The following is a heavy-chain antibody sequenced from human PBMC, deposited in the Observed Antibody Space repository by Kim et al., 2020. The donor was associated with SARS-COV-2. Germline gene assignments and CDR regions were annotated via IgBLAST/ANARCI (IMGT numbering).Heavy chain of an antibody. J-gene: IGHJ4*02. CDR3: ARALLSTLGADC. CDR1: GFTFSSHW. D-gene: IGHD3-10*01. V-gene: IGHV3-7*01. CDR2: ITPDGSKE. Sequence: GGSLRLSCAASGFTFSSHWMVWFRQAPGKGLEWVASITPDGSKEEYPDTVKGRFTISRDNAKNSLYLQLSRLRVEDTALYYCARALLSTLGADCWGQGTLVTVSS.